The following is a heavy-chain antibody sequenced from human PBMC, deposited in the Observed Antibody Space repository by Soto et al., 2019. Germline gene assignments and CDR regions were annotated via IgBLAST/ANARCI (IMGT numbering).Heavy chain of an antibody. Sequence: EVQLLESGGGLVQPGGSLRLSCAASGFRLITYGVTWVRQAPGKGLEWVSGVSGGSGTTHYADSVKGRFTITTDDSDNTAYLQMNGLRVEDTAVYYCARWNGYGDHWGQGTLVNVS. J-gene: IGHJ4*02. CDR2: VSGGSGTT. CDR3: ARWNGYGDH. V-gene: IGHV3-23*01. CDR1: GFRLITYG. D-gene: IGHD1-1*01.